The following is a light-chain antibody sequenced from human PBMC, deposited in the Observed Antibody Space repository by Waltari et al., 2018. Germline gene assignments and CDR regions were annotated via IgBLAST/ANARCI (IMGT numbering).Light chain of an antibody. CDR2: AAS. CDR3: QQFNASPRT. Sequence: IQLTQSPSSLSASVGDRVTITCRASQDVNVYLAWYQHKPGKAPKPLIYAASTLQSGVSSRFSGSGSGTDFTLTINSLQPEDIATYYCQQFNASPRTFGQGTKVEIK. J-gene: IGKJ1*01. CDR1: QDVNVY. V-gene: IGKV1-9*01.